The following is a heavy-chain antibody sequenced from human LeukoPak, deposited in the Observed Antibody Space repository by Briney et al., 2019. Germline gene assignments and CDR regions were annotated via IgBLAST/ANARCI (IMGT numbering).Heavy chain of an antibody. D-gene: IGHD6-13*01. V-gene: IGHV3-66*02. Sequence: GSLRLSCAASGFTVSSNYMSWVRQAPGKGLEWVSVIYSGGSTYYADSVKGRFTISRDNSKNTLYLQMNSLRAEDTAVYYCARGDSSSWKNYYYYYGMDVWGQGTLVTVSS. CDR3: ARGDSSSWKNYYYYYGMDV. J-gene: IGHJ6*02. CDR2: IYSGGST. CDR1: GFTVSSNY.